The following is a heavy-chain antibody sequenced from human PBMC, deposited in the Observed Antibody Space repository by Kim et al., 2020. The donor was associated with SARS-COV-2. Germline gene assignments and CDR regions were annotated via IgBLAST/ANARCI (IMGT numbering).Heavy chain of an antibody. D-gene: IGHD6-13*01. Sequence: RYSPSFQAQITISADKSISTAYLQWSSLKASDTAMYYCARGLIAAAGTMDYWGQGTLVTVSS. CDR3: ARGLIAAAGTMDY. J-gene: IGHJ4*02. V-gene: IGHV5-51*01.